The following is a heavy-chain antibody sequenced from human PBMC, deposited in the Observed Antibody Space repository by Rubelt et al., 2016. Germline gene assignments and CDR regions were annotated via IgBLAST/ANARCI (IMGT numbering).Heavy chain of an antibody. D-gene: IGHD1-26*01. J-gene: IGHJ4*02. CDR2: ISSSSSYI. Sequence: GGSLRLSCAASGFTFSSYSMNWVRQAPGKGLEWVSSISSSSSYIYYADSVKGRFTISRDNSKNTLYLQMNSLRAEDTAVYYCARGVGALWGIGYGGQRTLV. V-gene: IGHV3-21*01. CDR1: GFTFSSYS. CDR3: ARGVGALWGIGY.